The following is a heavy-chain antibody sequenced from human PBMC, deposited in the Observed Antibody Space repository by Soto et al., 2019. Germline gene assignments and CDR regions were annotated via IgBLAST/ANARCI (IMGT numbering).Heavy chain of an antibody. J-gene: IGHJ4*02. CDR1: GGTFNSYA. V-gene: IGHV1-3*01. CDR3: ARSIVVVTAADY. D-gene: IGHD2-21*02. CDR2: INAGNGNT. Sequence: ASVKVSCKASGGTFNSYAMHWVRQAPGQRLEWMGWINAGNGNTKYSQKFQGRVTITRDTSASTAYMELSSLRSEDTAVYYCARSIVVVTAADYWGQGTLVTVSS.